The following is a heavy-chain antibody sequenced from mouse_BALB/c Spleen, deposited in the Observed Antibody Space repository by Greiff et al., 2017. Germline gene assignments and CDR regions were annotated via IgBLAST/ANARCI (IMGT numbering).Heavy chain of an antibody. D-gene: IGHD2-4*01. CDR2: IYPGSGNT. CDR3: ARGGYYDCGDYYAMGY. CDR1: GYTFTAYY. Sequence: VQLQQSGPELVKPGASVKISCKASGYTFTAYYINWVKQKPGQGLEWIGWIYPGSGNTKYNEKFKGKATLTVDQSSSTAYMQLSSLTSEDTAVYFCARGGYYDCGDYYAMGYWGQGTSGTVSS. J-gene: IGHJ4*01. V-gene: IGHV1-84*02.